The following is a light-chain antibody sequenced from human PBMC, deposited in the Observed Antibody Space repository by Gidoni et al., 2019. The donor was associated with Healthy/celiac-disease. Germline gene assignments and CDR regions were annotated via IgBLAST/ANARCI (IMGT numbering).Light chain of an antibody. V-gene: IGKV3-20*01. J-gene: IGKJ1*01. CDR1: QSVSSSY. Sequence: EIVLTQSPGTLSLSPGERATLSCRASQSVSSSYLAWYQQKPGQAPRLLIYGASSRATGIPDRFSGSWSWTDFTLTISRLEPEDFAVYYCQQYGSSPGTFGQGTKVEIK. CDR3: QQYGSSPGT. CDR2: GAS.